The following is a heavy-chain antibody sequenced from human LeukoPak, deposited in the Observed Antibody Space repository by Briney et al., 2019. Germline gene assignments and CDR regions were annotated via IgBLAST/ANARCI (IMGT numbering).Heavy chain of an antibody. J-gene: IGHJ5*02. V-gene: IGHV1-3*01. CDR3: ARSEYCSSTSCSAAWFDP. Sequence: ASVKVSCKASGYTFTSYAMHWVRQAPGQRLEWMGWINAGNGNTKYSQKFQGRVTITRDTSASTAYMELSSLRSEDTAVYYCARSEYCSSTSCSAAWFDPWGQGTLVTVSS. D-gene: IGHD2-2*01. CDR2: INAGNGNT. CDR1: GYTFTSYA.